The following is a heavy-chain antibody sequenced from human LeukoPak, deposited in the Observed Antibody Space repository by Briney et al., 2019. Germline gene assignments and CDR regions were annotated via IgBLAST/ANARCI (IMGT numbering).Heavy chain of an antibody. D-gene: IGHD2-2*01. CDR2: INPNSGGT. Sequence: GASVKVSCKASGYTFTGYYMHWVRQAPGQGLEWMGWINPNSGGTNYAQKFQGRVTMTRDTSISTAYMELSRLRSDDTAVYYCARGGIVVVPAAMRQRTGRPDYWGQGTLVTVSS. V-gene: IGHV1-2*02. CDR1: GYTFTGYY. CDR3: ARGGIVVVPAAMRQRTGRPDY. J-gene: IGHJ4*02.